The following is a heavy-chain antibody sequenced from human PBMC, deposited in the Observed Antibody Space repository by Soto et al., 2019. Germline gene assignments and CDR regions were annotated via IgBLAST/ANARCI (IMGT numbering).Heavy chain of an antibody. Sequence: EVQLVESGGGLVQPGGSLRLSCAASGFTFSSYSMNWVRQAPGKGLEWVSYISRSSSTIYYADSVKGRFTISRDNAKNSLYLQMNSLRGEDTAVYYCARGLYYYDSRGYWGYWGQGTLVTVSS. D-gene: IGHD3-22*01. CDR1: GFTFSSYS. CDR2: ISRSSSTI. V-gene: IGHV3-48*01. J-gene: IGHJ4*02. CDR3: ARGLYYYDSRGYWGY.